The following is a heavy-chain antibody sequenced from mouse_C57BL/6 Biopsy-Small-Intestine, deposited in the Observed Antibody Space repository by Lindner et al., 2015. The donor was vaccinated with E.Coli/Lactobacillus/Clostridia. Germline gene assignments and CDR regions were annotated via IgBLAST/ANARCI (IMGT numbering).Heavy chain of an antibody. D-gene: IGHD1-1*01. CDR1: GYAFSSYW. CDR3: ARSDYGSSYGYFDA. CDR2: IYPGDGDT. J-gene: IGHJ1*03. Sequence: VQLQESGAELVKPGASVKISCKASGYAFSSYWMNWVKQRPGKGLEWLGQIYPGDGDTNYNGEFKGKATLTADKSSSTAYMQLISLTSEDSAVYFCARSDYGSSYGYFDAWGTGTTVTVSS. V-gene: IGHV1-80*01.